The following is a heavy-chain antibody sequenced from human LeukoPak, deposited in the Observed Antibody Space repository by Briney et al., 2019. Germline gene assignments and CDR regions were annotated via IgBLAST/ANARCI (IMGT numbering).Heavy chain of an antibody. Sequence: PSETLSLTCTVSGGSISTYYWTWIRQPPGKGLEWIGYIYYTGSTNYNPSLKSRVTILVDTSKNQFSLKLSSVTAADTAVYYCARGLGYSSGYHAYYYYMDVWGKGTTVTVSS. CDR2: IYYTGST. CDR1: GGSISTYY. V-gene: IGHV4-59*12. J-gene: IGHJ6*03. D-gene: IGHD6-19*01. CDR3: ARGLGYSSGYHAYYYYMDV.